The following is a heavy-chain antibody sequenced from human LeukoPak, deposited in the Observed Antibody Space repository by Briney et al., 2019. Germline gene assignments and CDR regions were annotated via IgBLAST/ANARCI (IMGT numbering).Heavy chain of an antibody. D-gene: IGHD3-22*01. J-gene: IGHJ3*02. CDR3: ARVLYYYDSSGYWVGAFDI. V-gene: IGHV1-18*01. CDR2: ISAYNGNT. Sequence: ASVNVSCKASGYTFTSYGISWVRQAPGQGLDWMGCISAYNGNTNYAQKLQGRVTMTTDTSTSTAYMELRSLRSDDTAVYYCARVLYYYDSSGYWVGAFDIWGQGTMVTVSS. CDR1: GYTFTSYG.